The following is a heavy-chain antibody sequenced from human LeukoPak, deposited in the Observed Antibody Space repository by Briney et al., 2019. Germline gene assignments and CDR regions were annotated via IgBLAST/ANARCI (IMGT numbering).Heavy chain of an antibody. J-gene: IGHJ4*02. V-gene: IGHV3-30*18. CDR3: AKDRALGFFDY. CDR1: GFTFSSYW. CDR2: ISYDGDHK. Sequence: GGSLRLSCAASGFTFSSYWMSWVRQAPGKGLEWVAVISYDGDHKYYADSVRGRFTISRDNSKNTLYLQVNSLRAEDTAVYYCAKDRALGFFDYWGQGTLVTVSS.